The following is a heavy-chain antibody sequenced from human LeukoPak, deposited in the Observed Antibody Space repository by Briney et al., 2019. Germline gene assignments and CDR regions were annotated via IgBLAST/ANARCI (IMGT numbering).Heavy chain of an antibody. V-gene: IGHV3-30-3*01. Sequence: QPGGSLRLSCAASGFTFSSYAMHWVRQAPGKGLEWVAVISYDGSNKYYADSVKGRFTISRDNSKNTLYLQMNSLRAEDTAVYYCARDRLALYSSSWGYWGQGTLVIVSS. CDR1: GFTFSSYA. CDR3: ARDRLALYSSSWGY. D-gene: IGHD6-13*01. CDR2: ISYDGSNK. J-gene: IGHJ4*02.